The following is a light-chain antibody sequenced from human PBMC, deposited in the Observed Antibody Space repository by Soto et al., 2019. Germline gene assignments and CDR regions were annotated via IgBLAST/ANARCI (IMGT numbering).Light chain of an antibody. Sequence: TQSPGTLSLSPGERATLSCRASQSVSSSSLAWYQQKPGKVPNLLIYTASTLQSVVPSRFSGSGYGTDFPLTISILQPEDVATYYCQKYNSAPYTFGPGTKVDIK. CDR2: TAS. V-gene: IGKV1-27*01. J-gene: IGKJ3*01. CDR1: QSVSSSS. CDR3: QKYNSAPYT.